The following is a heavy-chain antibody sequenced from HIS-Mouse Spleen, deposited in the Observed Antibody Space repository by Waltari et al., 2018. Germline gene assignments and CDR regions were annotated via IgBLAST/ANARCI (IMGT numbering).Heavy chain of an antibody. CDR3: ARDLSTVPGDY. CDR1: GGSISSYY. V-gene: IGHV4-4*07. Sequence: QVQLQESGPGLVKPSETLSLTCTVSGGSISSYYWSLLRQPAGTGLAWIGRTYTSGSAQRAGQAREVLAERDTDGGTNYTPSMRTRVTLSVDTSKDPFYLELSSVTAADTAVYYCARDLSTVPGDYWGQGTLVTVSS. J-gene: IGHJ4*02. D-gene: IGHD4-17*01. CDR2: TYTSGSAQRAGQAREVLAERDTDGGT.